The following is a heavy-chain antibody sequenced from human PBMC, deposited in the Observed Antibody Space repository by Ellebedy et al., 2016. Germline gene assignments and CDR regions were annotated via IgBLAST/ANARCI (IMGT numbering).Heavy chain of an antibody. CDR2: SWSDGINE. CDR1: RFTFSSYA. V-gene: IGHV3-33*08. Sequence: GESLKISCAASRFTFSSYAMSWVRQAPGTGLEWVAVSWSDGINEQYADSVKGQFTVSRDASMNTLFLQMNSLRPEDTAVYFCARDIDHGMDVWGQGTTVTVSS. D-gene: IGHD2-15*01. CDR3: ARDIDHGMDV. J-gene: IGHJ6*02.